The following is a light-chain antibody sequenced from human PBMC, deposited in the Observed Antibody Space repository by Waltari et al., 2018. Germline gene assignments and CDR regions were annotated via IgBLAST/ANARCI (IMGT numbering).Light chain of an antibody. CDR1: STDLASYNF. CDR2: EAT. J-gene: IGLJ1*01. V-gene: IGLV2-23*01. CDR3: CSYTGSSTSYG. Sequence: QSALSQPASVSGSPGQSLTITCTGASTDLASYNFVDWYQHHPNRAPKLIIYEATKRPSGISHRFSGAKSGATASLRISGLQADDEADYYCCSYTGSSTSYGCGGGTKVTVL.